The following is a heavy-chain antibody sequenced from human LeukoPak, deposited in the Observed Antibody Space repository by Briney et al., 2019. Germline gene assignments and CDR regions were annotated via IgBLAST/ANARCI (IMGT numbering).Heavy chain of an antibody. CDR1: GYTFTSYG. V-gene: IGHV1-18*01. CDR3: ALVVGATEFDY. J-gene: IGHJ4*02. CDR2: ISAYNGNT. Sequence: AASVNVSCKASGYTFTSYGISWVRQAPGQGLEWMGWISAYNGNTNYAQKLQGRVTMTTDTSTSTAYMELRSLRSDDTAVYYCALVVGATEFDYWGQGTLVTVSS. D-gene: IGHD1-26*01.